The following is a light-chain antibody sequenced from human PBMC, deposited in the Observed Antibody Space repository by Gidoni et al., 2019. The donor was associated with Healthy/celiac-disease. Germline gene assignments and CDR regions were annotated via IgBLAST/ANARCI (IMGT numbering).Light chain of an antibody. CDR3: QQYGSSPGYT. V-gene: IGKV3-20*01. Sequence: EIVLTQAPGTLSLSPGVRATLPCSASQSVSSSYLAWYQQKPGQAPRLLIYGASSRATGIPDRFSGSGSGTDFTLTISRLEPEDFAVYYCQQYGSSPGYTFGQGTKLEIK. CDR1: QSVSSSY. CDR2: GAS. J-gene: IGKJ2*01.